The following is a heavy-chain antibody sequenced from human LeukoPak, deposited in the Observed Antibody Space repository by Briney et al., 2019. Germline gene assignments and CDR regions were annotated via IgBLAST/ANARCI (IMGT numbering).Heavy chain of an antibody. J-gene: IGHJ6*02. D-gene: IGHD2-15*01. V-gene: IGHV3-23*01. CDR3: AKDAPFVVAVAAYYGMDV. CDR1: GFTFSSYA. CDR2: ISGSGGST. Sequence: GGSLRLSCAASGFTFSSYAMSWVRQAPGKGLEWVSAISGSGGSTYYADSVKGRFTISRDNSKNTLYLQMNSLRAEDTAVYYCAKDAPFVVAVAAYYGMDVWGQGTTVTVSS.